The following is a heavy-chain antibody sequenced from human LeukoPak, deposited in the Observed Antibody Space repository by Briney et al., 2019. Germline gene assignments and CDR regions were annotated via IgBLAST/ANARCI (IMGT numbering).Heavy chain of an antibody. Sequence: SETLSLTCTVSGGSISSYYWSWIRQPPGKGLEWIGYIYYSGSTNYNPSLKSRVTISVDTSKNQFSLKLSSVTAADTAVYYCARLAYYDILTGYYNPLEYWGQGTLVTVSS. V-gene: IGHV4-59*12. J-gene: IGHJ4*02. D-gene: IGHD3-9*01. CDR2: IYYSGST. CDR1: GGSISSYY. CDR3: ARLAYYDILTGYYNPLEY.